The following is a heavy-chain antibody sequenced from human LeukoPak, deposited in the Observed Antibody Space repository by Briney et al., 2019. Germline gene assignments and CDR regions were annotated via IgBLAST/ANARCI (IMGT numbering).Heavy chain of an antibody. Sequence: PGGSLRLSCAGSGFTFSTYAMGWVRQAPGKGLEWVSSLSGSGASTYYVDSVRGRFTISRDNSKNTLYLQMNSLRAEDTALYYCAKAVSSSTAGSDYWGQGTLVTVSS. CDR1: GFTFSTYA. J-gene: IGHJ4*02. V-gene: IGHV3-23*01. CDR2: LSGSGAST. D-gene: IGHD6-13*01. CDR3: AKAVSSSTAGSDY.